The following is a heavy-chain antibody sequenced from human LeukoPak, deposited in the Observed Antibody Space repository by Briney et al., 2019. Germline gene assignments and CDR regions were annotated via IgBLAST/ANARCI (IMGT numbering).Heavy chain of an antibody. J-gene: IGHJ3*02. Sequence: SETLSLTCTVSGGSISSGGYYWSWIRQHPGKGLEWIGYIYYSGRTYYNPSLKSRVTISVDTSKNQFSLKLSSVTAADTAVYYCARDGPWDAFDIWGQGTMVTVSS. CDR3: ARDGPWDAFDI. V-gene: IGHV4-31*03. CDR2: IYYSGRT. CDR1: GGSISSGGYY.